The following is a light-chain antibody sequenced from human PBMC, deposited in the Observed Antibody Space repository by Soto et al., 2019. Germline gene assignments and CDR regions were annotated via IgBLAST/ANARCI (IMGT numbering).Light chain of an antibody. V-gene: IGKV3-20*01. CDR3: QQVDSFPHT. J-gene: IGKJ2*01. CDR2: GAS. CDR1: QSVSSNY. Sequence: DIVLTQSPGTLSLSPGERATLSCRASQSVSSNYLAWYQQKPGQAPRLLIYGASTRATGVPDRFSGSGSGTDFTLTISRLEPEDFATYYCQQVDSFPHTFGQGTKLEV.